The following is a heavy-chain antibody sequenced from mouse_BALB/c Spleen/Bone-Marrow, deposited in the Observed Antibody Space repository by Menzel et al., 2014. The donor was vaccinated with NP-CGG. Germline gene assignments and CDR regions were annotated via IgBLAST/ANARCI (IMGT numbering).Heavy chain of an antibody. CDR1: GFTFSDYY. CDR3: SRAYGYDAWFAY. CDR2: ISDGGSYT. V-gene: IGHV5-4*02. J-gene: IGHJ3*01. D-gene: IGHD2-2*01. Sequence: DVKLVESGGGLVKPGGSLKLSCAVSGFTFSDYYMYWVRQTPETRLEWVATISDGGSYTYYSDSVKGRFTISRDNAKNNLYLQMHSLRSEDTSMYFCSRAYGYDAWFAYWGQGTLVTVSA.